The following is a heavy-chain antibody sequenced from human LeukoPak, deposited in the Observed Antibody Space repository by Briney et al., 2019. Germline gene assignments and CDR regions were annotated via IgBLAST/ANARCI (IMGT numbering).Heavy chain of an antibody. CDR1: GFTFSNAR. CDR2: IKSKTDGGTT. Sequence: GGSLRLSCAASGFTFSNARMSWVRQAPGKGLEWVGRIKSKTDGGTTDYAAPVKGRFTISRDDSKNKLYLQMNSLKTEDTAVYYCTTDEKVLRYFDWLDYFDYWGQGTLVTVSS. J-gene: IGHJ4*02. CDR3: TTDEKVLRYFDWLDYFDY. V-gene: IGHV3-15*01. D-gene: IGHD3-9*01.